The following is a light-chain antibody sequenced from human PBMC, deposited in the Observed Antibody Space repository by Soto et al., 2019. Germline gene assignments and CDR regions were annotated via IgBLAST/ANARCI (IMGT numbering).Light chain of an antibody. J-gene: IGKJ4*01. Sequence: EIVMTQSPATLSLSPGERATLSFMASQGIGSTLAWYQQKPGQTPRLLIYGASTRATGVPARFSGSGSGTEFTLTINSLQSEDSAVYYCQCYNNWPLTFGGGTKVDIK. V-gene: IGKV3-15*01. CDR1: QGIGST. CDR3: QCYNNWPLT. CDR2: GAS.